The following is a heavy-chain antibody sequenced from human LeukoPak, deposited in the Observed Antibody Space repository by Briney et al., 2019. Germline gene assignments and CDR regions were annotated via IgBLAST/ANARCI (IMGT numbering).Heavy chain of an antibody. J-gene: IGHJ5*02. Sequence: SETLSLTCAVSGGSISSSNWWNWVRQPPEKGLEWIGEIYHSGSTNYNPPLKSRVTISLDKSKNQFSLKLSSVTAADTAVYYCARDLGTSGSGGGPWGQGTLVTVSS. V-gene: IGHV4-4*02. CDR3: ARDLGTSGSGGGP. CDR1: GGSISSSNW. CDR2: IYHSGST. D-gene: IGHD2-8*01.